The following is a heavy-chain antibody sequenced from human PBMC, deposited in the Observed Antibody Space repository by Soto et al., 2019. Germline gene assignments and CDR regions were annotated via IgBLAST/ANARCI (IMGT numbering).Heavy chain of an antibody. Sequence: SVKVSCKASGGTFSSYAISWVRQAPGQGLEWMGGIIPIFGTANYAQKFQGRVTITADESTSTAYMELSSLRSEDTAVYYCARDRAAAGVVGAFDIWGQGTMVTVSS. CDR2: IIPIFGTA. J-gene: IGHJ3*02. CDR3: ARDRAAAGVVGAFDI. V-gene: IGHV1-69*13. D-gene: IGHD6-13*01. CDR1: GGTFSSYA.